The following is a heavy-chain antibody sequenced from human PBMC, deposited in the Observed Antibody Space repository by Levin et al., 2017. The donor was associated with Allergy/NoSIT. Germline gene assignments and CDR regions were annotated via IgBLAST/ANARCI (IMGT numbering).Heavy chain of an antibody. Sequence: GASVKVSCKASGGTFSSYAISWVRQAPGQGLEWMGRIIPILGIANYAQKFQGRVTITADKSTSTAYMELSSLRSEDTAVYYCATGYETLFELQLVYWGQGTLVTVSS. V-gene: IGHV1-69*04. CDR3: ATGYETLFELQLVY. D-gene: IGHD6-13*01. J-gene: IGHJ4*02. CDR2: IIPILGIA. CDR1: GGTFSSYA.